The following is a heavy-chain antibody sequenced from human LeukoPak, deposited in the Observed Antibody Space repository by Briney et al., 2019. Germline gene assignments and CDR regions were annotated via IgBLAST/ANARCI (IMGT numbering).Heavy chain of an antibody. Sequence: SETLSLTCTVSGGSISSGDYYWSWIRQPPGKGLEWIGSIYYSGSTYYNPSLKSRVTISVDTSKNQFSLKLSSVTAADTAVYYCARDGLIAAAGKVAFDIWGQGTMVTVSS. V-gene: IGHV4-39*07. CDR3: ARDGLIAAAGKVAFDI. CDR2: IYYSGST. CDR1: GGSISSGDYY. D-gene: IGHD6-13*01. J-gene: IGHJ3*02.